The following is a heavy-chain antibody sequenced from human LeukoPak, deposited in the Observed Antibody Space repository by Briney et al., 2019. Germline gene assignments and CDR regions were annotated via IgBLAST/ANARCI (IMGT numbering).Heavy chain of an antibody. J-gene: IGHJ4*02. CDR3: ARGITSPIYYFDY. V-gene: IGHV4-59*01. CDR2: IYYSGST. Sequence: PSGTLSLTCTVSGGSISSYYWSWIRQPPGKGLEWIGYIYYSGSTNYNPSLKSRVTISVDTSKNQYSLKLSSVTAADTAVYYCARGITSPIYYFDYWGQGTLVTVSS. D-gene: IGHD3-16*01. CDR1: GGSISSYY.